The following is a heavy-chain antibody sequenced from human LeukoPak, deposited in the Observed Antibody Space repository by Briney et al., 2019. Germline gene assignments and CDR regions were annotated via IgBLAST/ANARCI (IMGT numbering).Heavy chain of an antibody. J-gene: IGHJ5*02. Sequence: SETPSLTCTVSGGSLSSYSWRWIRQPPRKGLEWVGYIYYSGSTNYKPSLKSLVTMSVDTSKNQFYLHLSSVTAADTAVYYCARDAPYYYDSSGSNNWFDPWGQGTLVTVSS. CDR1: GGSLSSYS. D-gene: IGHD3-22*01. CDR2: IYYSGST. CDR3: ARDAPYYYDSSGSNNWFDP. V-gene: IGHV4-59*01.